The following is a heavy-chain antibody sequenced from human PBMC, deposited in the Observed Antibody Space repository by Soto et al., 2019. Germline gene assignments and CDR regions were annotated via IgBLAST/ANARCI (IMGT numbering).Heavy chain of an antibody. CDR3: TRAPYIVVTTYFYYGMDV. V-gene: IGHV3-49*04. J-gene: IGHJ6*02. Sequence: GSLRLSCRASGFSFGDYAMNWVRQAPGKGLEWVGFIRSKAYGGTTDYAASVKGRFIISRDDSKSIAYLQMNSLKTEDAAVFYCTRAPYIVVTTYFYYGMDVWGQGTTVTVSS. D-gene: IGHD2-21*01. CDR1: GFSFGDYA. CDR2: IRSKAYGGTT.